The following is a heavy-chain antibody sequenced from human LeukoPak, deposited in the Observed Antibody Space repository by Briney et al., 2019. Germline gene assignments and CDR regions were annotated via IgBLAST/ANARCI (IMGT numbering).Heavy chain of an antibody. Sequence: GESLKISCKGSGYSFTTYWIAWVRQMPGKGLEWMGIIYPGDSDTRYSPSFQGQVTISADESINTAYLRWSSLKASDTAMYYCARHYSSSSGDAFDIWGQGTMVTVSS. V-gene: IGHV5-51*01. CDR3: ARHYSSSSGDAFDI. CDR2: IYPGDSDT. CDR1: GYSFTTYW. D-gene: IGHD6-6*01. J-gene: IGHJ3*02.